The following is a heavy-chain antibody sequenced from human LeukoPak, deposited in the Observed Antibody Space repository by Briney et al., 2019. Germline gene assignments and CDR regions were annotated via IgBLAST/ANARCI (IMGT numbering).Heavy chain of an antibody. J-gene: IGHJ4*02. V-gene: IGHV4-34*01. Sequence: SETLSLTCAVYGGSFSGYYWSWIRQPPGKGLEWIGEINHSGSTNYNPSLKSRVTISVDTSKNQFSLKLSSVTAADTAVYYCARTMAVANDYWGQGTLVTVSS. D-gene: IGHD6-19*01. CDR3: ARTMAVANDY. CDR2: INHSGST. CDR1: GGSFSGYY.